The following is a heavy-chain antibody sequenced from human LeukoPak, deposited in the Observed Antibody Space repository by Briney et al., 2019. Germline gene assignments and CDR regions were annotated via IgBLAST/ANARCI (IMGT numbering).Heavy chain of an antibody. V-gene: IGHV4-39*07. CDR1: GGSVSSSSYY. J-gene: IGHJ5*02. D-gene: IGHD2-15*01. CDR3: ARDRRAADIVVVVAATHNWFDP. Sequence: SETLSLTCTVSGGSVSSSSYYWGWIRQPPGKGLEWIGSIYYSGSTYYNPSLKSRVTISVDTSKNQFSLKLSSVTAADTAVYYCARDRRAADIVVVVAATHNWFDPWGQGTLVTVSS. CDR2: IYYSGST.